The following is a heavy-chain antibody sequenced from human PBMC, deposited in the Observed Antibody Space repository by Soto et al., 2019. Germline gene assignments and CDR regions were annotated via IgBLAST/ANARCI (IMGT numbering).Heavy chain of an antibody. Sequence: SETKSLTCTVSGGSISRYYLSWLRQPPGKGLEWIGYIYNTGSTNYTPSLESRITISLDASKNQFSLKLSSVTAADTAVYYCARGRVVSTISDFDYWGQGTLVTVSS. CDR3: ARGRVVSTISDFDY. J-gene: IGHJ4*02. D-gene: IGHD5-12*01. CDR2: IYNTGST. V-gene: IGHV4-59*12. CDR1: GGSISRYY.